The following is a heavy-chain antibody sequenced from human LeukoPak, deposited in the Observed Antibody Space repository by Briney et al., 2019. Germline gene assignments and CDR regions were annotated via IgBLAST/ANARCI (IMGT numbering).Heavy chain of an antibody. CDR2: VYYSGST. V-gene: IGHV4-59*08. Sequence: SETLSLTCTVSGGSMSGYYWSWIRQPPGKGLESIGYVYYSGSTTYNPSLKSRLTLSLDTSKNQFSLKLTSVTAADTAVYYCARQSPHTYGESNLWPIAFDIWGQGTMVTISS. CDR1: GGSMSGYY. CDR3: ARQSPHTYGESNLWPIAFDI. J-gene: IGHJ3*02. D-gene: IGHD3-16*01.